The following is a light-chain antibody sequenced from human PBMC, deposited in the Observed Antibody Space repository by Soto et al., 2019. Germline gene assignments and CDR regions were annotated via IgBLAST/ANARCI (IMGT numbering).Light chain of an antibody. CDR1: SSDIGHYDY. V-gene: IGLV2-14*03. Sequence: QSVLTQPAPVSGAPGQSITLSRTGTSSDIGHYDYVSWYQQHPGKAPKLMIYHVTYRPSGVSNRYSGSKSGNSASLTVSGLQAEDEADYYCSTYSTGDNYVFGSGTKVTVL. CDR3: STYSTGDNYV. J-gene: IGLJ1*01. CDR2: HVT.